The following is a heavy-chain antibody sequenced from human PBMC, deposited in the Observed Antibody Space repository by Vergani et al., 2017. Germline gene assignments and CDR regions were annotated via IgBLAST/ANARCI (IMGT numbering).Heavy chain of an antibody. D-gene: IGHD2-15*01. V-gene: IGHV3-43D*03. CDR3: AEDIRACSGGSCYNWFDP. CDR1: GFTFDDYA. Sequence: EVQLVESGGVVVQPGGSLRLSCAASGFTFDDYAMHWVRQAPGKGLEWVSLISGDGGSTYYADSVKGRFTISRDNSKNSLYLQMNSLRAEDTALYYCAEDIRACSGGSCYNWFDPWGQGTLVTVSS. J-gene: IGHJ5*02. CDR2: ISGDGGST.